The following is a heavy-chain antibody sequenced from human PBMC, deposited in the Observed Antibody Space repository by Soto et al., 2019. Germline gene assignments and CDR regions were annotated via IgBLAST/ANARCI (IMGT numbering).Heavy chain of an antibody. Sequence: ASVKVSCKASGYTFTSYGISWVRQAPGQGLEWMGWISAYNGNTNYAQKLQGRVTMTTDTSTSTAYMELRSLKSDDTAVYYCARLFITMARGVDYYYYMDVWGKGTTVTVSS. D-gene: IGHD3-10*01. J-gene: IGHJ6*03. V-gene: IGHV1-18*01. CDR1: GYTFTSYG. CDR3: ARLFITMARGVDYYYYMDV. CDR2: ISAYNGNT.